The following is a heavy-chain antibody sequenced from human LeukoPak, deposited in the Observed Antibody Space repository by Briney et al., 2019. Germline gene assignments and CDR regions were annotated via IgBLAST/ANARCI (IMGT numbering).Heavy chain of an antibody. CDR1: GFTFSSYW. J-gene: IGHJ4*02. D-gene: IGHD3-3*01. V-gene: IGHV3-7*01. Sequence: GGSLRLSCAASGFTFSSYWMSWVRQAPGKGLEWVANIKQDGSEKYYVDSVKGRFTISGDNAKNSLYLQMNSLRAEDTAVYYCASALPYYDFWSGYYGLGTFDYWGQGTLVTVSS. CDR3: ASALPYYDFWSGYYGLGTFDY. CDR2: IKQDGSEK.